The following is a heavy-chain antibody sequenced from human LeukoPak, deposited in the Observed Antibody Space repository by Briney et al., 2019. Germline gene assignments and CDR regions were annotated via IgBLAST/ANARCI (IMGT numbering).Heavy chain of an antibody. CDR2: IYSGGTT. D-gene: IGHD3-10*01. J-gene: IGHJ6*03. CDR3: ARVADYYGSGSYYGDYYMDV. Sequence: GGSLRLSCAASGFTVSSNYMSWVRQAPGKGLEWVSVIYSGGTTYYADSVKGRFTISRDNSKNTLYLQMNSLRAEDTAVYYCARVADYYGSGSYYGDYYMDVWGKGTTVTISS. V-gene: IGHV3-53*01. CDR1: GFTVSSNY.